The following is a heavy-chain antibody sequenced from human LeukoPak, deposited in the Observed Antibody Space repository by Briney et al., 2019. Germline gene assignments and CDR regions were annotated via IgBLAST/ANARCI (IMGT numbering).Heavy chain of an antibody. CDR1: GFTFSDYY. D-gene: IGHD3-10*01. Sequence: GGSLRLSCAASGFTFSDYYMSWIRQAPGKGLQFISYISLTGNDIYYSDSVSGRFTISRDNAKNSLYLQMSSLRAEDTAVYYCARMFSRYYYMDVWGKGTTVSVSS. J-gene: IGHJ6*03. CDR2: ISLTGNDI. CDR3: ARMFSRYYYMDV. V-gene: IGHV3-11*01.